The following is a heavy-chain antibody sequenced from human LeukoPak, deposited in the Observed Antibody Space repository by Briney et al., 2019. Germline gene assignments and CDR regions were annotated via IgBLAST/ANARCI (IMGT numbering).Heavy chain of an antibody. Sequence: PGGSLRLSCAASGFTFSSYSMNWVRQPPGKGLEWVSYIGSSSSSIYYADSVKGRFTISRDNAKNSLYLQMSSLRDEDTAVYYCARALGLEIDYWGQGTLVTVSS. J-gene: IGHJ4*02. V-gene: IGHV3-48*02. CDR2: IGSSSSSI. CDR3: ARALGLEIDY. CDR1: GFTFSSYS. D-gene: IGHD3-3*01.